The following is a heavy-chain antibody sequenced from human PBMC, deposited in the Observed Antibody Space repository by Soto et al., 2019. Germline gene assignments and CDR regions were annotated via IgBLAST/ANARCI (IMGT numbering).Heavy chain of an antibody. J-gene: IGHJ4*02. CDR1: GFTFSSYA. CDR3: AKDLRATTVSYFDY. CDR2: ISGSGGST. D-gene: IGHD4-17*01. Sequence: EVQLLESGGGLVQPGGSLRLSCAASGFTFSSYAMSWVRQAPGKGLEWVSGISGSGGSTYYADSVKGRFTISRDNSKNTLYLQMNGLRAEDTAVYYCAKDLRATTVSYFDYWGQGTLVTVSS. V-gene: IGHV3-23*01.